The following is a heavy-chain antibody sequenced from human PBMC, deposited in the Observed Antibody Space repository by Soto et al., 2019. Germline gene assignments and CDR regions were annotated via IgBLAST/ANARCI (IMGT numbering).Heavy chain of an antibody. V-gene: IGHV4-59*12. CDR1: GDTIRSDY. J-gene: IGHJ3*02. CDR2: IYHSGST. CDR3: ARTYYDFWSGYIDAFDI. Sequence: PSETLSLTCSVSGDTIRSDYWNWIRQPPGKRLEWIGYIYHSGSTYYNPSLKSRVTISVDRSKNQFSLKLSSVTAADTAVYYCARTYYDFWSGYIDAFDIWGQGTMVTVSS. D-gene: IGHD3-3*01.